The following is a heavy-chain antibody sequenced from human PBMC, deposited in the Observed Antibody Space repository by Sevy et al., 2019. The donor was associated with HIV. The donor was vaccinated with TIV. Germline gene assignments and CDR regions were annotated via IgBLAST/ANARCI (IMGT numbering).Heavy chain of an antibody. Sequence: GESLKISCKGSAYTFTTHWIGWVRQVPGKGLEWMGIMSPGDSDPRYSPSFQGQVTMSVDKSVSTAYLQWNSLETSDTAIYYCARLDSYSIGWSPRYYFDYWGQGTLVTVSS. D-gene: IGHD6-19*01. V-gene: IGHV5-51*01. CDR2: MSPGDSDP. J-gene: IGHJ4*02. CDR1: AYTFTTHW. CDR3: ARLDSYSIGWSPRYYFDY.